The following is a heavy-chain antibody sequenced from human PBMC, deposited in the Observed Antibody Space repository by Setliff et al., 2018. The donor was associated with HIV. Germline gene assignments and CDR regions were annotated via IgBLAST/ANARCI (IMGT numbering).Heavy chain of an antibody. CDR1: GFFFKNAW. J-gene: IGHJ3*02. D-gene: IGHD1-26*01. CDR2: ISGAGSYT. CDR3: ARDRGRPDSFDI. Sequence: GGSLRLSCAASGFFFKNAWMSWVRQAPGKGLEWLSGISGAGSYTYFADSVKGRFTISRDNPKKSLYLQMNSLRAEDSALYFCARDRGRPDSFDIWGQGTMVTVSS. V-gene: IGHV3-21*01.